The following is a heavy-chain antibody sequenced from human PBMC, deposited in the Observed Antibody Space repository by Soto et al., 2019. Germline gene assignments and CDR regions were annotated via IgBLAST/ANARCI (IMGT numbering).Heavy chain of an antibody. CDR2: IYSGGST. Sequence: GGSLRLSCAASWFTVSSNYMSWVRQAPGKGLEWVSVIYSGGSTYYADSVKGRFTISRDNSKNTLYLQMNSLRAEDTAVYYCARSSAGYYYYYGMDVWGQGTTVTVSS. V-gene: IGHV3-53*01. CDR3: ARSSAGYYYYYGMDV. CDR1: WFTVSSNY. J-gene: IGHJ6*02. D-gene: IGHD6-13*01.